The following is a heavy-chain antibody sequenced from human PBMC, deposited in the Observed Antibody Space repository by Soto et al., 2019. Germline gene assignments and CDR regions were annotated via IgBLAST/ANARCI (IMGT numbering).Heavy chain of an antibody. V-gene: IGHV4-59*01. Sequence: PSETLSLTCTVSGGSISSYYWSWIRQPPGKGLEWIGYIYYYGSTNYNPSLKSRVTISVDTSKNQFSLKLSSVTAADTAVYYCASSNIAAAGFYYYGMDVRGRGTTVTVSS. CDR2: IYYYGST. D-gene: IGHD6-13*01. CDR3: ASSNIAAAGFYYYGMDV. CDR1: GGSISSYY. J-gene: IGHJ6*02.